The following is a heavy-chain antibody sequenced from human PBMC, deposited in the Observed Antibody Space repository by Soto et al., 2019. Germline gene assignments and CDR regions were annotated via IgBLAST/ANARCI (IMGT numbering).Heavy chain of an antibody. CDR2: IYSGSST. CDR3: ARAGCSSTSCYEFDY. Sequence: EVQLVESGGGLVQPGGSLRLSCAASGFTVSSNYMSWVRQAPGKGLEWVSVIYSGSSTYYADSVKGRFTISRDNSKNTLYLQMNSLRADDTAVYYCARAGCSSTSCYEFDYWGQGTLVTVSS. CDR1: GFTVSSNY. J-gene: IGHJ4*02. V-gene: IGHV3-66*01. D-gene: IGHD2-2*01.